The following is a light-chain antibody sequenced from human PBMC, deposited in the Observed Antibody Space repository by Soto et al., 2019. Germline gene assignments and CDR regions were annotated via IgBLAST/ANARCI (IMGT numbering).Light chain of an antibody. CDR1: QTISTS. V-gene: IGKV1-5*03. CDR2: LAS. Sequence: DIQMTQSPSTLSAFVGDRVTITCRASQTISTSLAWYQQKPGKAPKLLIYLASTLQSGVPARFSGSGSATEFTLSISSLQPDDFATYYCRQYGTSSRTFGQGTKV. J-gene: IGKJ1*01. CDR3: RQYGTSSRT.